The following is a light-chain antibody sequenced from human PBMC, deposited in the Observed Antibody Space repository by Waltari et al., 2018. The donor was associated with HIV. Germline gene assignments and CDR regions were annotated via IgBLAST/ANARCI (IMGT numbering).Light chain of an antibody. Sequence: QSVLTQPPSASGTPGQSVTIYCSGSSSNIGSNYVYWYQQLPGTAPKLLIYRNNQRPSGVPDRFSGFKSGTSASLAISGLRSEDEADYYCAAWDDNLSGWVFGGGSKLTIL. V-gene: IGLV1-47*01. CDR3: AAWDDNLSGWV. CDR1: SSNIGSNY. CDR2: RNN. J-gene: IGLJ3*02.